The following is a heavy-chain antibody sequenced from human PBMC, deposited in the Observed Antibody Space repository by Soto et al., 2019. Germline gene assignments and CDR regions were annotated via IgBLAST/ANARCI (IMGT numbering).Heavy chain of an antibody. CDR3: ARSRLRSSSWSLDP. J-gene: IGHJ5*02. CDR1: GGSISSYY. Sequence: SETLSLTCTVSGGSISSYYWSWIRQPPGKGLEWIGYIYYSGSTNYNPSLKSRVTISVDTSKNQFSLKLSSVTAADTAVYYCARSRLRSSSWSLDPWGQGTLVTVSS. CDR2: IYYSGST. D-gene: IGHD6-13*01. V-gene: IGHV4-59*08.